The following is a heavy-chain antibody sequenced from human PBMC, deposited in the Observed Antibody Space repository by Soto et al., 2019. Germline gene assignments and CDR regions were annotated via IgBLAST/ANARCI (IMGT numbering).Heavy chain of an antibody. CDR3: ARAVKYYDILTGYSEDWYFDL. V-gene: IGHV1-18*01. CDR2: ISVYNGNT. J-gene: IGHJ2*01. D-gene: IGHD3-9*01. Sequence: QGLEWIGWISVYNGNTKYAQKFQGRVTMTTDTSTSTAYMELRRLRSDDTAVYYCARAVKYYDILTGYSEDWYFDLWGRGTPVTVSS.